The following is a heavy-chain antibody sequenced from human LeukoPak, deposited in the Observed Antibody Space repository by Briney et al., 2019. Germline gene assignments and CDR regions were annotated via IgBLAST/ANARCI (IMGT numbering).Heavy chain of an antibody. CDR2: IHPNSGGT. CDR3: ARLASVPG. D-gene: IGHD6-19*01. J-gene: IGHJ1*01. V-gene: IGHV1-2*02. Sequence: ASVKVSCKAPGYTFTGYYLHWVRQAPGQGLEWMGWIHPNSGGTSYAQRFQGRVTMTSDTSISTAYMELSSLRSDDTALYFCARLASVPGWGQGTLVTVSS. CDR1: GYTFTGYY.